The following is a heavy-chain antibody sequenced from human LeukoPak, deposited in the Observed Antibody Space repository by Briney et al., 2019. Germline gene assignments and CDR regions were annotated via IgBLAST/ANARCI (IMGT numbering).Heavy chain of an antibody. J-gene: IGHJ3*02. CDR3: ATVGDITIFGVVRSAAFDI. CDR2: ITPFNGNT. CDR1: GYTLTYRY. V-gene: IGHV1-45*02. D-gene: IGHD3-3*01. Sequence: GSSVKVSCKASGYTLTYRYLHWVRQAPGQALEWMGWITPFNGNTNYAQKFQDRVTITRDRSMSTAYMELSSLRSEDTAMYYCATVGDITIFGVVRSAAFDIWGQGTMVTVSS.